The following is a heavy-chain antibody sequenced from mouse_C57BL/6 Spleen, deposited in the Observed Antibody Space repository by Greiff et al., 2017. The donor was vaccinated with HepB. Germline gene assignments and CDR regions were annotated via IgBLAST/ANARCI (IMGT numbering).Heavy chain of an antibody. CDR3: ARREDDEGVYAMDY. J-gene: IGHJ4*01. V-gene: IGHV8-12*01. CDR1: GFSLSTSGMG. Sequence: QVQLKESGPGILQSSQTLSLTCSFSGFSLSTSGMGVSWIRQPSGKGLEWLAHIYWDDDKRYNPSLKSRRTISKDTSRNQVFLKITSVDTADTATYDCARREDDEGVYAMDYWGQGTSVTVSS. CDR2: IYWDDDK.